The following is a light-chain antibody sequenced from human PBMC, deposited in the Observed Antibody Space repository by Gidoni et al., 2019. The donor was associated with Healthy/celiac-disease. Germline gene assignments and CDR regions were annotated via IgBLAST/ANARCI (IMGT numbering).Light chain of an antibody. CDR2: GAA. CDR1: QSFSSY. J-gene: IGKJ2*01. V-gene: IGKV3-15*01. CDR3: QQYNNWPET. Sequence: DIVLTHSLSTLSVYPGERATLSCRTSQSFSSYLAWYQQKPGQAPRLLIYGAATRAPGIPARCSGSGSGTEFTLTISSLQSEDFAVYCCQQYNNWPETFGQGTKLEIK.